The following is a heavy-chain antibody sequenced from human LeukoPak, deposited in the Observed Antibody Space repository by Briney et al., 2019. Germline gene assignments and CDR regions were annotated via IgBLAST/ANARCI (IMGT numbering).Heavy chain of an antibody. Sequence: GGSLRLSCAASGFTLSSYGMSWVRQAPGKGLEWVSSISDDGGSTFYADSVKGRFTISRDYYENTMYLQMNSLRAEDTAVYYCAKDRVRWALEYWGQGTLVTVSP. CDR3: AKDRVRWALEY. CDR1: GFTLSSYG. CDR2: ISDDGGST. D-gene: IGHD1-26*01. J-gene: IGHJ4*02. V-gene: IGHV3-23*01.